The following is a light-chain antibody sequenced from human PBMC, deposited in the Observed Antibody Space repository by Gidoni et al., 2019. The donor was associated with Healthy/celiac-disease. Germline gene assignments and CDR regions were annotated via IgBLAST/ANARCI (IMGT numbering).Light chain of an antibody. CDR2: DAS. CDR3: QQFNSYPHT. J-gene: IGKJ3*01. Sequence: AIQLTQSPSSLSASVGDRVTITGRASQGISSALAWYQQKPGKAPKLLIYDASSLESGVPSRFSGSGSGTDFTLTISSLQPEDFATYYCQQFNSYPHTFXPXTKVDIK. CDR1: QGISSA. V-gene: IGKV1-13*02.